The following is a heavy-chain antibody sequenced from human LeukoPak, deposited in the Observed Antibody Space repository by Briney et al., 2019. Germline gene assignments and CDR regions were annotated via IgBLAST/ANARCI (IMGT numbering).Heavy chain of an antibody. CDR3: ARGWGPYGSGFGWFDP. D-gene: IGHD3-10*01. J-gene: IGHJ5*02. Sequence: RASVKVSCKASGGTFSSYAISWVRQAPGQGLEWMGGIIPIFGTANYAQKFQGRVTITADESTSTAYMELSSLRSEDTAVYYCARGWGPYGSGFGWFDPWGQGTLVTVSS. CDR2: IIPIFGTA. CDR1: GGTFSSYA. V-gene: IGHV1-69*13.